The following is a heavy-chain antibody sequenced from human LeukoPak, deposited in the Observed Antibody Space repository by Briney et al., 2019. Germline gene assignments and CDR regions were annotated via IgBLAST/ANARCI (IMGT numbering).Heavy chain of an antibody. CDR3: ARSFSDFWNGYHYYYYYYMDV. V-gene: IGHV3-48*01. CDR1: GFTFSSYS. CDR2: ISSSSSTI. D-gene: IGHD3-3*01. J-gene: IGHJ6*03. Sequence: GGSLRLSCAASGFTFSSYSVNWVRQAPGKGLEWVSYISSSSSTIYYADSVKGRFTISRDNGKNSLYLQMNSLRAEDTAVYYCARSFSDFWNGYHYYYYYYMDVWGKGTTVTVPS.